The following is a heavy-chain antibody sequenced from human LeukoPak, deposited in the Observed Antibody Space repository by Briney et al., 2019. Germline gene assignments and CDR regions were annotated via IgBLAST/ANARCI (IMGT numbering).Heavy chain of an antibody. CDR2: IKSKTDGGTT. CDR1: GFTFSNAW. D-gene: IGHD2-15*01. CDR3: TTYRDYCSGGSCYDPGDY. J-gene: IGHJ4*02. Sequence: PEGSLRLSCAASGFTFSNAWMSWVRQAPGKGLEWVGRIKSKTDGGTTDYAAPVKGRFTISRDDSKNTLYLQMNSLKTEDTAVYYCTTYRDYCSGGSCYDPGDYWGQGTLVTVSS. V-gene: IGHV3-15*01.